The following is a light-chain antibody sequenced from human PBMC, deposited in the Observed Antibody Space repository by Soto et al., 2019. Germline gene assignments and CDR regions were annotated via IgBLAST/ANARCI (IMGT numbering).Light chain of an antibody. J-gene: IGKJ1*01. CDR1: QSVSSN. CDR2: GSY. Sequence: EIVMTQSPATLSVSPGERATLSCRASQSVSSNLAWYQQKPGQAPRPLIYGSYTRTTSIPARFSGRGSGTEFTLTISGLQSEDFAIYSCQQYNNWPPWTFGQETEVEIK. V-gene: IGKV3-15*01. CDR3: QQYNNWPPWT.